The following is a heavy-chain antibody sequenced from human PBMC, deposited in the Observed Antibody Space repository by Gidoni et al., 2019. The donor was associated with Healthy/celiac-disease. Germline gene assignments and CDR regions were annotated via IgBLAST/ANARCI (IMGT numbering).Heavy chain of an antibody. D-gene: IGHD1-1*01. CDR1: GGSISSGSYY. V-gene: IGHV4-61*02. Sequence: QVQLQESGPGLVKPSQTLSLTCTVPGGSISSGSYYWSWIRQPAGKGLEWIGRIYTSGSTNYNPSLKSRVTISVDTSKNQFSLKLSSVTAANTAVYYCARVRNLYYFDYWGQGTLVTVSS. J-gene: IGHJ4*02. CDR3: ARVRNLYYFDY. CDR2: IYTSGST.